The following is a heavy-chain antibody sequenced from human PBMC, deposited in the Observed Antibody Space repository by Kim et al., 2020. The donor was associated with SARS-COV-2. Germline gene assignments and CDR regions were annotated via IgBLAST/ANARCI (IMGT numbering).Heavy chain of an antibody. V-gene: IGHV6-1*01. CDR2: K. CDR3: ARALLLDYFDY. Sequence: KDNAESVKSRITINPDTSKNQFSLQLNSVTPEDTAVYYCARALLLDYFDYWGQGTLVTVSS. D-gene: IGHD2-21*01. J-gene: IGHJ4*02.